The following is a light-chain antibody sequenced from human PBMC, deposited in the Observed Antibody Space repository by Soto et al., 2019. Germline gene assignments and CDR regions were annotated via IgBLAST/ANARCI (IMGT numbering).Light chain of an antibody. CDR2: DAS. CDR1: QSVSSSK. V-gene: IGKV3D-20*02. J-gene: IGKJ4*01. Sequence: IVLPQSPGTLSFSPVSRSKTSLRASQSVSSSKLAWYKQKPGQDPRLLIYDASNRATGIPARFSVSGSGTDFILTIRSLEPEDSGVYDCPQRNDWVTVGGGTKVDIK. CDR3: PQRNDWVT.